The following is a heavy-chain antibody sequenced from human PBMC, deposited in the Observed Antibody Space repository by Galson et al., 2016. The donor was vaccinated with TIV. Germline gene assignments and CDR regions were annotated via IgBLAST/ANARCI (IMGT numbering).Heavy chain of an antibody. CDR2: MNPNSGNA. CDR1: VNTFASYD. Sequence: SVKVSCKASVNTFASYDINWVRQATGQGLEWMGWMNPNSGNAGSAQKFQGRVTMTRNISISTAYMELSSLRSEDTAVYYCVTAHSGGGFFYFYYMDVWGKGTTVTVSS. D-gene: IGHD3-3*01. J-gene: IGHJ6*03. V-gene: IGHV1-8*01. CDR3: VTAHSGGGFFYFYYMDV.